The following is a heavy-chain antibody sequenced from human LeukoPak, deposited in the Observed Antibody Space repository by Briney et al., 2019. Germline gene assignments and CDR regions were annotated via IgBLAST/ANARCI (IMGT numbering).Heavy chain of an antibody. D-gene: IGHD2-15*01. J-gene: IGHJ4*02. Sequence: GGSLRLSCAASGFTFRTSGMNWVRQAPGKGLEWVSYISSSGTTISYAQSVKGRFTITRDSSKNTLYLQMNSLRAGDAAVYYCAKAPVTTCSGAYCYPFDYWSQGTLVTVSS. CDR2: ISSSGTTI. CDR1: GFTFRTSG. V-gene: IGHV3-48*01. CDR3: AKAPVTTCSGAYCYPFDY.